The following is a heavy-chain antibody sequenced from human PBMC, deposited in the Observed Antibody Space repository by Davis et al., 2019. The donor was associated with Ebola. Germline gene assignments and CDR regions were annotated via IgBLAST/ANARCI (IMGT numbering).Heavy chain of an antibody. Sequence: SETLSLTCTVSGGSISRYYLSWIRQPPGKGLEWIGYIYYSGSTNYNPSLKSRVTISVDTSKHQFSLKLSSVTAADTAVYYCARAQTTVTTGWFDPWGQGTLVTVSS. CDR1: GGSISRYY. D-gene: IGHD4-11*01. V-gene: IGHV4-59*12. CDR2: IYYSGST. CDR3: ARAQTTVTTGWFDP. J-gene: IGHJ5*02.